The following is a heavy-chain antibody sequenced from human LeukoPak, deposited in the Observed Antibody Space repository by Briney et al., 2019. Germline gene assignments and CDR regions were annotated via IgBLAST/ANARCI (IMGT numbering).Heavy chain of an antibody. J-gene: IGHJ4*02. D-gene: IGHD1-26*01. V-gene: IGHV3-23*01. CDR1: VFTFSSYA. Sequence: GGSLRFSCAASVFTFSSYAMSCVRQAPGKGLERVSAISGSGGSTYYADSGMGRFTISRNNSKNTLYLQRNCLRAEDTAVYYGASELRSAFDYWGQGTLVTVSS. CDR3: ASELRSAFDY. CDR2: ISGSGGST.